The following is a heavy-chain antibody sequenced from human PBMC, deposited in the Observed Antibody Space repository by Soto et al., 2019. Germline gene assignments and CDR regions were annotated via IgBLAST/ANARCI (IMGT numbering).Heavy chain of an antibody. V-gene: IGHV4-39*01. Sequence: QLQLQESGPGLVKPSETLSLTCTVSGGSISSSSYYWGWIRQPPGKGLEWIGSIYYSGSTYYNPSLKSRVTISVDTSKNQFSLKLSSVTAADTAVYYCARRLAVVPAAILTEAVTNYYGMDVWGQGTTVTVSS. D-gene: IGHD2-2*02. J-gene: IGHJ6*02. CDR1: GGSISSSSYY. CDR3: ARRLAVVPAAILTEAVTNYYGMDV. CDR2: IYYSGST.